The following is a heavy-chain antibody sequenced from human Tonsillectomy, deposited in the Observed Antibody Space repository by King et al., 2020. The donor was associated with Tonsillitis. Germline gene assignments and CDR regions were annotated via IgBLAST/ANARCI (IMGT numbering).Heavy chain of an antibody. J-gene: IGHJ2*01. CDR3: ARDGSGSYYPARYFDL. CDR2: IRQDGSDK. Sequence: VRLVESGGDLVQPGGSLRLSCAASGFTFTNYWMTWVRQAPGKGLEWVANIRQDGSDKYYVDSVKGRFTISRDNARNSLYLQMTSLRVEDTAMYYCARDGSGSYYPARYFDLWGRGTLVTVSS. V-gene: IGHV3-7*01. CDR1: GFTFTNYW. D-gene: IGHD1-26*01.